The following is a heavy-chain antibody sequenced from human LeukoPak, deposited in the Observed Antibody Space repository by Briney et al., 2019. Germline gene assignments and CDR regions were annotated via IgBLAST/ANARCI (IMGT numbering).Heavy chain of an antibody. CDR1: GYTFTSYD. J-gene: IGHJ5*02. D-gene: IGHD3-22*01. Sequence: ASVKVSCKASGYTFTSYDINWVRQAPGQGLEWMGWMNPNSGNTGYAQKFQGRVTMTRNTSISTAYMELSSLRSEDTAVYYCARWYYYDSSGYSVRPFDPWGQGTLVTVSS. CDR2: MNPNSGNT. V-gene: IGHV1-8*01. CDR3: ARWYYYDSSGYSVRPFDP.